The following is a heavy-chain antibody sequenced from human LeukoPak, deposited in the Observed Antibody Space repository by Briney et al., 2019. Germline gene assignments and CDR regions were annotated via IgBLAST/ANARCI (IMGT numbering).Heavy chain of an antibody. J-gene: IGHJ4*02. CDR3: AKDRGY. CDR2: ISGSGGTT. V-gene: IGHV3-23*01. CDR1: GFIFSNYV. Sequence: GGSLRLSCTASGFIFSNYVMSWVRQAPGKGLEWVSAISGSGGTTYYADSVKGRFTISRDNSKNTSYLQMNSLRAEDTAVYYCAKDRGYWGQGTLVTVSS.